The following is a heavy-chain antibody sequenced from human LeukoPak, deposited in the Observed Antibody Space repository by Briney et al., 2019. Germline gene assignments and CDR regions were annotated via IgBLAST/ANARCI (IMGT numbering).Heavy chain of an antibody. V-gene: IGHV4-34*01. J-gene: IGHJ4*02. CDR2: INHSGST. CDR1: GGSFSGYY. D-gene: IGHD3-16*02. Sequence: ASETQSLTCAVYGGSFSGYYWSWIRQPPGKGLEWIGEINHSGSTNYNPSLESRVTISVDTSKNQFSLKLSSVTAADTAVYYCARGRGGYIWGSYRYLFDYWGQGTLVTVSS. CDR3: ARGRGGYIWGSYRYLFDY.